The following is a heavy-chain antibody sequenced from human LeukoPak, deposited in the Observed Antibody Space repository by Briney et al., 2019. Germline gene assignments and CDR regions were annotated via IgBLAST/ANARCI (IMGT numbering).Heavy chain of an antibody. CDR3: ARDKYYGASALHAFDI. Sequence: GGSLRLSCAASGFTFSTFAMIWVRQPPGKGLEWVAVISYDGSNKYYADSVKGRFTISRDNSKNTLYLQMNSLRAEDTAVYYCARDKYYGASALHAFDIWGQGTMVTVSS. D-gene: IGHD4-17*01. CDR1: GFTFSTFA. V-gene: IGHV3-30*04. J-gene: IGHJ3*02. CDR2: ISYDGSNK.